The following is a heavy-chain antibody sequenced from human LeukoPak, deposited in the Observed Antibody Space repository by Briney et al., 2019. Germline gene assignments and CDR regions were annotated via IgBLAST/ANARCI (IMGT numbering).Heavy chain of an antibody. CDR3: ARSHATPFGVADY. CDR1: GFTFSSYS. Sequence: GGSLRLSCAASGFTFSSYSMSWVRQAPGKGLEWVSAISSSGGSTDYTDSVKGRFTISRDNSKNTLYLQMNSLRAEDTAVYYCARSHATPFGVADYWGQGTLVTVSS. D-gene: IGHD3-3*01. J-gene: IGHJ4*02. V-gene: IGHV3-23*01. CDR2: ISSSGGST.